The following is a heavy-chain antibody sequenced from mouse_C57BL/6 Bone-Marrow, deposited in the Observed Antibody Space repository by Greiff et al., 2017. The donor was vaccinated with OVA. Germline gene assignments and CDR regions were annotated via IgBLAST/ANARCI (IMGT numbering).Heavy chain of an antibody. V-gene: IGHV1-69*01. CDR3: ARGRNLGAPMDY. Sequence: VQLQQPGAELVMPGASVKLSCKASGYTFTSYWMHWVKQRPGQGLEWIGEIDPSDSYTNYNQKFKGKSTLTVDKSSSTAYMQLSSLTSEDSAVYYCARGRNLGAPMDYWGQGTSVTVSS. CDR1: GYTFTSYW. J-gene: IGHJ4*01. CDR2: IDPSDSYT.